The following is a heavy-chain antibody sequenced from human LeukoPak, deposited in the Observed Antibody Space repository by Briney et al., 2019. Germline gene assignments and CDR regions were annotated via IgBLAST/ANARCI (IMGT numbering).Heavy chain of an antibody. Sequence: SETLSLTCTVSGGSISNYYWSWIRQPPGKGLEWIGYISYIGSTKYNPSLKSRVTISVDTSKNQFSLKLSSVTAADTAVYYCARRGYSYGTNWFDPWGQGTLVTVSS. CDR3: ARRGYSYGTNWFDP. CDR2: ISYIGST. D-gene: IGHD5-18*01. J-gene: IGHJ5*02. V-gene: IGHV4-59*08. CDR1: GGSISNYY.